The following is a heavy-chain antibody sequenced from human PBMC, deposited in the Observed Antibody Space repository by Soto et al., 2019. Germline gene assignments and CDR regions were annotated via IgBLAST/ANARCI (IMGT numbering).Heavy chain of an antibody. V-gene: IGHV4-34*01. Sequence: SETLSLTCAVYGGSFSGYYWSWIRQPPGKGLEWIGEINHSGSTNYNPSLKSRVTISVDTSKNQFSLKLSSVTAADTAVYYCATRPSGSYSRNWFDPGGQGTLVTVSS. CDR2: INHSGST. D-gene: IGHD1-26*01. J-gene: IGHJ5*02. CDR1: GGSFSGYY. CDR3: ATRPSGSYSRNWFDP.